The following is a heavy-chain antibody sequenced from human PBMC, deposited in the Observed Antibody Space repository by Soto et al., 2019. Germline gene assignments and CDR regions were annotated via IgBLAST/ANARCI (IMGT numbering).Heavy chain of an antibody. CDR2: IKQDGSEK. D-gene: IGHD2-15*01. V-gene: IGHV3-7*01. J-gene: IGHJ4*02. CDR3: ARVVVVVTPADVRGDFDY. CDR1: GFTFSSYW. Sequence: GGSLRLSCAASGFTFSSYWMSWVRQAPGKGLEWVANIKQDGSEKYYVDSVKGRFTISRDNAKNSLYLQMNSLRAEDTAVYYCARVVVVVTPADVRGDFDYWGQGTLVTVSS.